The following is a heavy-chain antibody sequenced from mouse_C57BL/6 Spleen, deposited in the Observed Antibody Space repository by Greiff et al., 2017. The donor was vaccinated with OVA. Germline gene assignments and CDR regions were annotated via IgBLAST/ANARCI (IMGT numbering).Heavy chain of an antibody. Sequence: VKLMESGPGLVAPSQSLSITCTVSGFSLTSYAISWVRQPPGKGLEWLGVIWTGGGTNYNSALKSRLSISKDNTKSQVFLKMNSLQTDDTARYYCARNPGSSGYGNYFDYWGQGTTLTVSS. CDR1: GFSLTSYA. D-gene: IGHD3-2*02. CDR3: ARNPGSSGYGNYFDY. J-gene: IGHJ2*01. V-gene: IGHV2-9-1*01. CDR2: IWTGGGT.